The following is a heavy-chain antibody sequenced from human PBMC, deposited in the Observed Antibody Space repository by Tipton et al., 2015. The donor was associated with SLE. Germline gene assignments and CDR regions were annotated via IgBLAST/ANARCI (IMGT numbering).Heavy chain of an antibody. J-gene: IGHJ6*03. CDR3: ARDARITIFGVGYYYMDV. CDR2: IVVASGNT. CDR1: GFTFTRSA. D-gene: IGHD3-3*01. Sequence: QLVQSGAEVKKPGTSVKVSCKASGFTFTRSAMHWLRQARGQRHEWIGWIVVASGNTYYAQKFQERVTITRDMSTSTAYMELSSLRSEDTAVYYCARDARITIFGVGYYYMDVWGKGTTVTVSS. V-gene: IGHV1-58*02.